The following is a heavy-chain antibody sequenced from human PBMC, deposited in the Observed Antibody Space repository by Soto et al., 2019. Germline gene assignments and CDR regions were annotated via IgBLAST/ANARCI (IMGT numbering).Heavy chain of an antibody. CDR2: IFPMFDVP. Sequence: QVQLVQSGPEMKKPGSAVKVSCKASGGTFNTYAMNWVRQVPGQGLEWMGGIFPMFDVPRYAQKFQGRVTITLDESSTTAYMDLSSLRFDDTAVYYCARSVGSGGVIGGFDYWGQETLVSV. CDR1: GGTFNTYA. J-gene: IGHJ4*02. V-gene: IGHV1-69*19. CDR3: ARSVGSGGVIGGFDY. D-gene: IGHD3-16*02.